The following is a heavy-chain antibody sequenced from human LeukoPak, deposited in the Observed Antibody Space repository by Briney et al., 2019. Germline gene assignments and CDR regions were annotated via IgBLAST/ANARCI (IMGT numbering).Heavy chain of an antibody. D-gene: IGHD2-15*01. J-gene: IGHJ4*02. CDR1: GYTSTGYY. CDR3: ATNTAGSSHDS. Sequence: ASVKVSCKASGYTSTGYYLHWIRQAPGQGLEWMGWVNSDSGGTKYTQRFQGRVTMTRDTSLSTAYMELTRLTSDDTAVYYCATNTAGSSHDSWGQGTLVTVSS. CDR2: VNSDSGGT. V-gene: IGHV1-2*02.